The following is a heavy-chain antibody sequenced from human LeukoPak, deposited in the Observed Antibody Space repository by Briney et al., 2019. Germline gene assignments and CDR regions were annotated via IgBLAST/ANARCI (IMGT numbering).Heavy chain of an antibody. J-gene: IGHJ1*01. D-gene: IGHD6-13*01. CDR2: IDGSGVGT. Sequence: GGSLRLSCAASGFTFSSYVMRWVRQAPGKGLEWVSTIDGSGVGTYYADSVKGRFTISRDTSKSTLYLHMNSLRAEDTAVYYCTKGAAAGPKYFQHWGQGTLVTVSS. CDR3: TKGAAAGPKYFQH. V-gene: IGHV3-23*01. CDR1: GFTFSSYV.